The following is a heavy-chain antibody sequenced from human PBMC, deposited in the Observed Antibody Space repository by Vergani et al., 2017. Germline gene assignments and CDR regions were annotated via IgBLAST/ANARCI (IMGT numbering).Heavy chain of an antibody. V-gene: IGHV4-61*02. CDR2: VYTSGMT. Sequence: QVQLQESGPRLVRPSQTLSLTCTVSGGSINTGAYYWSWIRQPAGKGLEWIGRVYTSGMTNYNPSLKSRVTILVDRSKSQLSLKLTSVTAGDKAVYFCARELSYYYGSGSDDYNPYYYEGMDVWGPGTTVTVSS. J-gene: IGHJ6*02. D-gene: IGHD3-10*01. CDR3: ARELSYYYGSGSDDYNPYYYEGMDV. CDR1: GGSINTGAYY.